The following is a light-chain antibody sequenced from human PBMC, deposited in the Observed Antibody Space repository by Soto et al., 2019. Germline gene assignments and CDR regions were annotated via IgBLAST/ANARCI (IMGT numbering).Light chain of an antibody. V-gene: IGKV1-6*01. CDR3: QQTRSYPST. CDR1: QGIRSE. CDR2: TAS. J-gene: IGKJ4*01. Sequence: ALQLTQSPSSLSASVGARVPITCRASQGIRSELGWYQQKPGKAPNLLIYTASTLQSGVPSRFSGSGSGTDFTLTINSLQAEDVATYYCQQTRSYPSTFGGGTKVDIK.